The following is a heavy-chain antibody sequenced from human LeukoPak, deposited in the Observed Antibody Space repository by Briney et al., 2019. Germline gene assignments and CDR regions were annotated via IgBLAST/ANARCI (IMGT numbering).Heavy chain of an antibody. J-gene: IGHJ4*02. CDR2: ISSSSSYI. CDR3: ARDLGYCSSTSCYTTGYYFDY. V-gene: IGHV3-21*01. Sequence: GGSLRLSCAASGFTFSSYSMNWVRQAPGKGLEWVSSISSSSSYIYYADSAKGRFTISRDNAKNSLYLQMNSLRAEDTAVYYCARDLGYCSSTSCYTTGYYFDYWGQGTLVTVSS. CDR1: GFTFSSYS. D-gene: IGHD2-2*02.